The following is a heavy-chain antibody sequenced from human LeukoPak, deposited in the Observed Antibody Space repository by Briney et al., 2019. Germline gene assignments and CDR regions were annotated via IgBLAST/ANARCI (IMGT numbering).Heavy chain of an antibody. Sequence: ASVKASCKASGYTFTGYYMHWVRQAPGQGLEWMGWINPNSGGTNYAQKFQGWVTMTRDTSISTAYMELSRLRSDDTAVYYCARAYSSGWYYYGMDVWGKGTTVTVSS. J-gene: IGHJ6*04. CDR1: GYTFTGYY. V-gene: IGHV1-2*04. CDR3: ARAYSSGWYYYGMDV. CDR2: INPNSGGT. D-gene: IGHD6-19*01.